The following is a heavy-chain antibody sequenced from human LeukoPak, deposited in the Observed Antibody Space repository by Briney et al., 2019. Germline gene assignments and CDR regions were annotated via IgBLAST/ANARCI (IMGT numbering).Heavy chain of an antibody. CDR1: GYFISSGYY. D-gene: IGHD3-16*01. CDR2: IYHSGST. J-gene: IGHJ5*02. CDR3: AREFGVWTDNWFDP. Sequence: SETLSLTCTASGYFISSGYYWGWIRQPPGKGLEWIGNIYHSGSTYYNPSLKSRVTISVDTSKKQFSLKLSSVTAADTAVYYCAREFGVWTDNWFDPWGQGTLVTVSS. V-gene: IGHV4-38-2*02.